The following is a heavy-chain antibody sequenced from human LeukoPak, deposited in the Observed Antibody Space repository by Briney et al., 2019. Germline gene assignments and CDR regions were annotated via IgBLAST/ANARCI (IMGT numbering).Heavy chain of an antibody. Sequence: GGSLRLSCAASGFTFSSYAMSWVRQAPGKGLEWVSAISGSGGSTYYADSVKGRFTISRDNVKNSLHLQMNSLRDDDTALYYCAKDRLRYFDWSCEYWGQGTLVIVSS. V-gene: IGHV3-23*01. J-gene: IGHJ4*02. CDR2: ISGSGGST. CDR1: GFTFSSYA. CDR3: AKDRLRYFDWSCEY. D-gene: IGHD3-9*01.